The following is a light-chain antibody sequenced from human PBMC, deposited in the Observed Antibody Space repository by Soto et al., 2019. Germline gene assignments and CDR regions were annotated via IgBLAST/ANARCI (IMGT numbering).Light chain of an antibody. V-gene: IGLV2-14*01. J-gene: IGLJ1*01. CDR3: SSYTSSSSYV. CDR2: DVS. CDR1: SSDVGAYNY. Sequence: QSALTQPASVSGSPGQSITISCTGTSSDVGAYNYVSWYQQHPGKAPKLMIYDVSNRPSGVSNRFSGSKSGNMASLTIFGLQAEDEADYYCSSYTSSSSYVFGTGTKVTVL.